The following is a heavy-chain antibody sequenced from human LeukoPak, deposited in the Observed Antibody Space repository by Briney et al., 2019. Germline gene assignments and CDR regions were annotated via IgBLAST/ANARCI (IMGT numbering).Heavy chain of an antibody. CDR1: GGTFSSYA. J-gene: IGHJ3*02. V-gene: IGHV1-69*06. CDR2: IIPIFGTA. CDR3: ARNLWFGESSDAFDM. Sequence: GASVKVSCKASGGTFSSYAISWVRQAPGQGLEWMGGIIPIFGTANYAQKFQGRVTITADKSTSTAYMELSSLRSEDTAVYYCARNLWFGESSDAFDMWGQGTMVTASS. D-gene: IGHD3-10*01.